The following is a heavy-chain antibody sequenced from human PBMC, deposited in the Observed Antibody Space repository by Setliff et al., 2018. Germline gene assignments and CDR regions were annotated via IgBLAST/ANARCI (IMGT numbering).Heavy chain of an antibody. V-gene: IGHV1-46*01. CDR1: GYTFTNHY. D-gene: IGHD3-3*01. Sequence: ASVKVSCKASGYTFTNHYMHWVRQAPGQGLEWMGMINPGGGSTTYAQKFQGRVTMTRDTSTSTVYMELSSLRTEDTAVYYCARAYTPWSGSPRRYFDYWGQGALVTVSS. CDR2: INPGGGST. CDR3: ARAYTPWSGSPRRYFDY. J-gene: IGHJ4*02.